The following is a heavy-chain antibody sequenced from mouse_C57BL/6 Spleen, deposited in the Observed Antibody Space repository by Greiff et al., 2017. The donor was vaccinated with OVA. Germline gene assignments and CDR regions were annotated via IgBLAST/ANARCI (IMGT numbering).Heavy chain of an antibody. D-gene: IGHD1-1*01. CDR2: INPNNGGT. Sequence: VQLQQSGPELVKPGASVKISCKASGYTFTDYYMNWVKQSHGKSLEWIGDINPNNGGTSYNQKFKGKATLTVDKSSSTAYMELRSLTSEDSAVYYCAREGTTVVRGGYFDVWGTGTTVTVSS. CDR3: AREGTTVVRGGYFDV. J-gene: IGHJ1*03. V-gene: IGHV1-26*01. CDR1: GYTFTDYY.